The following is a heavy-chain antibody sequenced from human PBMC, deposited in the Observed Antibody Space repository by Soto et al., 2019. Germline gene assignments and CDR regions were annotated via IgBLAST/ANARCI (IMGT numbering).Heavy chain of an antibody. CDR2: IIPIFGTA. Sequence: SLKVSCKASGGTFSSYAISWVRQAPGQGLEWMGGIIPIFGTANYAQKFQGRVTITADESTSTAYMELSSLRSEDTAVYYCARVRYSYGPNDAFDIWGQGTMVTVSS. J-gene: IGHJ3*02. V-gene: IGHV1-69*13. D-gene: IGHD5-18*01. CDR3: ARVRYSYGPNDAFDI. CDR1: GGTFSSYA.